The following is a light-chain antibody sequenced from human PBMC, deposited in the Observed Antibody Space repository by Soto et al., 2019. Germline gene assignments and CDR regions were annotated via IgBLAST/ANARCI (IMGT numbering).Light chain of an antibody. CDR1: QSVKNNY. CDR3: QQYGSTPLT. J-gene: IGKJ4*01. V-gene: IGKV3-20*01. Sequence: EIVLKQSPDTLSLSPGERATLSCRASQSVKNNYLAWYQQKPDQPPRFLIYDASSRATGIPDRFSGSGSGTDFTLTISRLEPEDFAVYYCQQYGSTPLTFGGGTKVDIK. CDR2: DAS.